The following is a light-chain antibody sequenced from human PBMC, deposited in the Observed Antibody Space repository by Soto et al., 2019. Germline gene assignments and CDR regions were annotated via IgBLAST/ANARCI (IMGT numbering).Light chain of an antibody. CDR3: QQYGSSPPT. Sequence: EIVLTQSPGTLSLSPGERATFSCRASQSVSSSYLAWYQQKPGQAPRLLINGASSRATGIPDRFSGSGSGTDFTLTIIRLEPEDFGVYYCQQYGSSPPTFGPGTKVDIK. V-gene: IGKV3-20*01. CDR1: QSVSSSY. J-gene: IGKJ3*01. CDR2: GAS.